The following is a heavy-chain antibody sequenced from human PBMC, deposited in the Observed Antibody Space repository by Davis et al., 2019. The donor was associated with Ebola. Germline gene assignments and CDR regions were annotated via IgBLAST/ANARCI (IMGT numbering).Heavy chain of an antibody. V-gene: IGHV3-23*01. CDR2: ISGSGGGT. Sequence: GESLKISCTVSGFTFSGYDMSWVRQAPGKGLEWVSTISGSGGGTYYADSVEARFTISRDNSKNTLYLQMNSLRAEDTAIYYCAKGAITITTFPFDSWGQGTLVTVSS. J-gene: IGHJ4*02. D-gene: IGHD5-24*01. CDR3: AKGAITITTFPFDS. CDR1: GFTFSGYD.